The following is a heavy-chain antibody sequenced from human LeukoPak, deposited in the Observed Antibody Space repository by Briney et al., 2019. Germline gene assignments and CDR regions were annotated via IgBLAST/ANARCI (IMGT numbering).Heavy chain of an antibody. CDR2: IYHSGST. CDR1: GGSFRSHNW. V-gene: IGHV4-4*02. CDR3: AAAVKYYYDSSGYYYDY. D-gene: IGHD3-22*01. Sequence: SGTLSLTCAVSGGSFRSHNWWTWVRQPPGMRLEWIGEIYHSGSTNYNPSLKSRVTISVDKSKNQFSLKLSSVTAADTAMYYCAAAVKYYYDSSGYYYDYWGQGTLVTVSS. J-gene: IGHJ4*02.